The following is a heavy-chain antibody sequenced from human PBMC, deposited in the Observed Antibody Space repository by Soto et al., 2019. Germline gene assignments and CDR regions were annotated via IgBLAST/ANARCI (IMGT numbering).Heavy chain of an antibody. CDR2: ISVYTGNK. Sequence: PLVQSGGEVKEPGASVQVSCKASGYTFNNYGITWVRQAPGQELEWMGWISVYTGNKNYAKKVQGRVSMTADTHTSTAYMELRSLPTDDTAVYLCSRVAITLIRASTVDFYSMDVWGQGTTVTVSS. CDR1: GYTFNNYG. D-gene: IGHD3-10*01. V-gene: IGHV1-18*01. CDR3: SRVAITLIRASTVDFYSMDV. J-gene: IGHJ6*02.